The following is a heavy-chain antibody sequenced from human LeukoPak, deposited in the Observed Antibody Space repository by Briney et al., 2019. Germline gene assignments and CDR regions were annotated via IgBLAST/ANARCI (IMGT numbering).Heavy chain of an antibody. J-gene: IGHJ4*02. CDR3: ARLGGAILTGFDY. V-gene: IGHV4-59*08. Sequence: SETLSLTCSVSGGSISGYYWSWIRQPPGKGLEWIGYIYYSGSTNYNPSLKSRVTISVDKSKNQFSLKPSSVTAADTAVYYCARLGGAILTGFDYWGQGTLVTVSS. CDR1: GGSISGYY. D-gene: IGHD3-9*01. CDR2: IYYSGST.